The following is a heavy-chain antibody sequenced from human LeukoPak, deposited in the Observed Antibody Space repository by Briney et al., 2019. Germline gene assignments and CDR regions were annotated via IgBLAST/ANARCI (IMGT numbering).Heavy chain of an antibody. CDR1: GFTFSSYE. CDR2: ISGSGSTI. D-gene: IGHD3-10*02. Sequence: GGSLRLSCAASGFTFSSYEMNWVRQAPGKGLEWVSYISGSGSTIYYADSVKGRFTISRDNAKNSLYLQMNSLRAEDTAVYYCAELGITMIGGVWGKGTTVTISS. V-gene: IGHV3-48*03. CDR3: AELGITMIGGV. J-gene: IGHJ6*04.